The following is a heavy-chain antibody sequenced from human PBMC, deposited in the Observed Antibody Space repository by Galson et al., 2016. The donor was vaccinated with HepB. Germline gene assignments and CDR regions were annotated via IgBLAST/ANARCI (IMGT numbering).Heavy chain of an antibody. CDR1: GFIFTDFA. V-gene: IGHV3-43D*03. CDR3: AKGDDHYYSYVMDV. CDR2: ISWNGDRT. J-gene: IGHJ6*02. Sequence: SLRLSCAASGFIFTDFAMHWVRQAPGKGLEWVSLISWNGDRTYYADSVRGRFTISRDNRKNYLYLQMNSLTSEDTALYYCAKGDDHYYSYVMDVWGQGPTVTVSS. D-gene: IGHD2-21*01.